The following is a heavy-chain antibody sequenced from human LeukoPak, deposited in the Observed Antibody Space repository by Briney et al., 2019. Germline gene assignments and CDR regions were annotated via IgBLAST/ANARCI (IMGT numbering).Heavy chain of an antibody. Sequence: PSETLSLTCTVSGDSVSSGSYYWGWIRQPPGKGLEWIGYIYDRGSTNYNPSFKSRVTISVDTSNNQFSLRLSSVTAADTAVYYCARGAARLPAAIGWFGPWGQGTLVTVSS. CDR3: ARGAARLPAAIGWFGP. CDR1: GDSVSSGSYY. D-gene: IGHD2-2*01. V-gene: IGHV4-61*01. J-gene: IGHJ5*02. CDR2: IYDRGST.